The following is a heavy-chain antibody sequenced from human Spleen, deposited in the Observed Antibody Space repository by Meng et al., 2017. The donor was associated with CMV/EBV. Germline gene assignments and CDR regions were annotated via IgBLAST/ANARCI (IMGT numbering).Heavy chain of an antibody. V-gene: IGHV3-74*01. CDR3: ARGPYYYDSSAYPTHYYYGLDV. Sequence: GESLKISCAASGFTFSSYSMNWVRQAPGKGLVWVSRINSDGSTTTYADSVDGRFTISRDNAKKTLYLQMKSLRAEDTAVYYCARGPYYYDSSAYPTHYYYGLDVWGQGTTVTVSS. CDR1: GFTFSSYS. D-gene: IGHD3-22*01. J-gene: IGHJ6*02. CDR2: INSDGSTT.